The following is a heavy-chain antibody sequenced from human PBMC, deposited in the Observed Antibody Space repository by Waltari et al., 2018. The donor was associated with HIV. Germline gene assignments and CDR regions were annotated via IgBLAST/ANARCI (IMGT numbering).Heavy chain of an antibody. CDR1: GYTFTSYA. D-gene: IGHD3-22*01. Sequence: QVQLVQSGAEVKKPGASVKVSCKASGYTFTSYAMHWVRQAPGQRLEWMGWINAGNGKTKYSQKFQGRVTITRDTSASTAYMELSSLRSEDTAVYYCARDGYYYDSSGYSSYFDYWGQGTLVTVSS. CDR2: INAGNGKT. V-gene: IGHV1-3*01. J-gene: IGHJ4*02. CDR3: ARDGYYYDSSGYSSYFDY.